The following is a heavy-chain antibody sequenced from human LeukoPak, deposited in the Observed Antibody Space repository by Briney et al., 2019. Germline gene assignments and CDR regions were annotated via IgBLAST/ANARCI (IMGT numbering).Heavy chain of an antibody. J-gene: IGHJ4*02. CDR2: VYYSGTT. D-gene: IGHD3-22*01. CDR1: GGSISSYY. V-gene: IGHV4-39*01. CDR3: ARHYYDSSGYYPWYFDY. Sequence: SETLSLTCTVSGGSISSYYWGWIRQPPGKGLEWIGSVYYSGTTYYNQSLKSRVTISVDTSKNQLSLKLTSVTAADTAVYYCARHYYDSSGYYPWYFDYWGQGTLVAVSS.